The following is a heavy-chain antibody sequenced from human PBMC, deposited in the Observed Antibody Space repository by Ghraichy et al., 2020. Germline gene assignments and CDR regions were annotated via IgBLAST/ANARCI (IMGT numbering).Heavy chain of an antibody. CDR1: GGSISSGGYS. D-gene: IGHD3-22*01. CDR3: ASFYDSSGYYYDY. Sequence: LSLTCAVSGGSISSGGYSWSWIRQPPGKGLEWIGYIYHSGSTYYNPSLKSRVTISVDRSKNQFSLKLSSVTAADTAVYYCASFYDSSGYYYDYWGQGTLVTVSS. V-gene: IGHV4-30-2*01. CDR2: IYHSGST. J-gene: IGHJ4*02.